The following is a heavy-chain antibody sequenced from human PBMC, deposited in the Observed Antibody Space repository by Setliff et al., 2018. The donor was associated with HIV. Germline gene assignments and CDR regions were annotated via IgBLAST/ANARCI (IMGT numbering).Heavy chain of an antibody. V-gene: IGHV4-59*12. J-gene: IGHJ6*03. CDR2: IFDSGST. Sequence: ASETLSLTCSVSGASISSYYLSWIRQPPGKGLEWIGYIFDSGSTNYNLSLKSRVTISVDTSKNHFSLKLSSVTAADTAVYYCARDPSSGWSYYMDVWGKGTTVTVSS. CDR3: ARDPSSGWSYYMDV. D-gene: IGHD6-19*01. CDR1: GASISSYY.